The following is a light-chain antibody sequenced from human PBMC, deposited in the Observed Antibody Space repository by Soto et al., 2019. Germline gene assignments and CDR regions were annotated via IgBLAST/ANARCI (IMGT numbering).Light chain of an antibody. J-gene: IGKJ4*01. Sequence: DIQVTQYTSSLSASVGDRVTITCLASQTISNYLNWYQQQPGKAPKLLIYSASSLQSGVPSRFSGSGSGTDFTLTISSLQPEDFATYYCQHCYSSPLTFGGGTKVDIK. CDR3: QHCYSSPLT. V-gene: IGKV1-39*01. CDR1: QTISNY. CDR2: SAS.